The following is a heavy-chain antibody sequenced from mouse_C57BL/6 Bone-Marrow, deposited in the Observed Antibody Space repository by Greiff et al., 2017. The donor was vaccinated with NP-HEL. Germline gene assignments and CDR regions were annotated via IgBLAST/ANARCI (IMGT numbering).Heavy chain of an antibody. J-gene: IGHJ3*01. D-gene: IGHD2-13*01. V-gene: IGHV3-6*01. Sequence: DVKLQESGPGLVKPSQSLSLTCSVTGYSITSGYYWNWIRQFPGNKLEWMGYISYDGSNNYNPSLKNRISITRDTSKNQFFLKLNSVTTEDTATYYCARGDPAWFAYWGQGTLVTVSA. CDR3: ARGDPAWFAY. CDR2: ISYDGSN. CDR1: GYSITSGYY.